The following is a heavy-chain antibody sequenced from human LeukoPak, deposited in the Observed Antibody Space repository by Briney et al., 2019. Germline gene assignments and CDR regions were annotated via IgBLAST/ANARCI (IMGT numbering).Heavy chain of an antibody. Sequence: PSETLSLTCTVSGGSISSYYWSWIRQPPGKGLEWIGEINHSGSTNYNPSLKSRVTISVDTSKNQFSLKLSSVTAADTAVYYCARGIGMVRGVTDYYYYGMDVWGQGTTVTVSS. CDR3: ARGIGMVRGVTDYYYYGMDV. J-gene: IGHJ6*02. CDR2: INHSGST. D-gene: IGHD3-10*01. CDR1: GGSISSYY. V-gene: IGHV4-34*01.